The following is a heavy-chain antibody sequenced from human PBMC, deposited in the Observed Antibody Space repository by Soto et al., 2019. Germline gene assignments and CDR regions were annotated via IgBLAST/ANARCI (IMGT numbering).Heavy chain of an antibody. V-gene: IGHV3-23*01. CDR2: VSGSGGST. J-gene: IGHJ4*02. Sequence: GGSLRLSCAASGFTFSSYAMSWVRQAPGKGLEWVSAVSGSGGSTYYADSVKGRFTISRDNSKNTLYLQMNSLRAEDTAVYYCARGGPRYCSGGSCGTFDYWGQGTLVTVSS. CDR1: GFTFSSYA. D-gene: IGHD2-15*01. CDR3: ARGGPRYCSGGSCGTFDY.